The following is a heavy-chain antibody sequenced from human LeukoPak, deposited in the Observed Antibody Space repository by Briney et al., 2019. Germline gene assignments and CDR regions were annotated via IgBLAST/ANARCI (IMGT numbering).Heavy chain of an antibody. Sequence: GGSLRLSCAASGFTVSSNYMSWVRQAPGKGLEWVSVIYSGGSTYYADSVKGRFTISRDNSKNTLYLQMNSLRAEDTAVYYCAKDDALGYDFWSGYSNFDYWGQGTLVTVSS. J-gene: IGHJ4*02. D-gene: IGHD3-3*01. CDR2: IYSGGST. CDR1: GFTVSSNY. V-gene: IGHV3-53*01. CDR3: AKDDALGYDFWSGYSNFDY.